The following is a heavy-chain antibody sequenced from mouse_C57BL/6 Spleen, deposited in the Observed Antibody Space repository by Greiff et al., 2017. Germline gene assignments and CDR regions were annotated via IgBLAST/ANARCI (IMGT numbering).Heavy chain of an antibody. J-gene: IGHJ4*01. V-gene: IGHV1-50*01. Sequence: QVQLQQPGAELVKPGASVKLSCKASGYTFTSYWMQWVKQRPGQGLEWIGEIDPSDSYTNYNQKFKGKATLTVDTSSSAAYMQLSSLTSEDSAVYYCARRYGSFYYAMDHWGQGTSVTVSS. CDR1: GYTFTSYW. CDR2: IDPSDSYT. D-gene: IGHD1-1*01. CDR3: ARRYGSFYYAMDH.